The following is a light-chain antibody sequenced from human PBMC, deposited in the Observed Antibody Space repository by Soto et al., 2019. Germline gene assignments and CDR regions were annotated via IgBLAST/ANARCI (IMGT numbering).Light chain of an antibody. V-gene: IGKV3-15*01. CDR3: QQYASTRWT. J-gene: IGKJ1*01. Sequence: EIVMTPSPATLSVSPVERVTLSCRASQSVRSNLAWYQQKPGQSPRLLIYGASTRATGIPARFSGSGSGTEFTLTIRRLQPEEWAVDDGQQYASTRWTGGQGTKVDIK. CDR1: QSVRSN. CDR2: GAS.